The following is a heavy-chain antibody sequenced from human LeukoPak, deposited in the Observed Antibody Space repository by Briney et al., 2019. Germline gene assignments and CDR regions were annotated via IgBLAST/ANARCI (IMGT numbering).Heavy chain of an antibody. D-gene: IGHD2-2*01. Sequence: GGSLRLSCGASGFTFSSYSMNWVRQAPGKGLEWVSSISSSSSYIYYADSVKGRFTISRDNAKNSLYLQMNSLRAEDTAVYYSARARTLGYCSSTSCLYYYGMDVWGQGTTVTVSS. CDR3: ARARTLGYCSSTSCLYYYGMDV. J-gene: IGHJ6*02. CDR1: GFTFSSYS. CDR2: ISSSSSYI. V-gene: IGHV3-21*01.